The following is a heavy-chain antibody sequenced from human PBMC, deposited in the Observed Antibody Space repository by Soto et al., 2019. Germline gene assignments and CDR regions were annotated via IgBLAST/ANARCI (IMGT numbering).Heavy chain of an antibody. CDR3: ARGRNYYDAGDYGAFDM. V-gene: IGHV4-31*03. Sequence: QVQLQESGPGLVTPSQTLSLTCSVSGDAISSGGYYWHWIRQAPGRGLEWMGYIYYTGKTYYNPSLRSRLDISVDTSKNEVSLNLGSVTAADTAIYYCARGRNYYDAGDYGAFDMWGQGTMVSVSS. CDR2: IYYTGKT. J-gene: IGHJ3*02. D-gene: IGHD3-22*01. CDR1: GDAISSGGYY.